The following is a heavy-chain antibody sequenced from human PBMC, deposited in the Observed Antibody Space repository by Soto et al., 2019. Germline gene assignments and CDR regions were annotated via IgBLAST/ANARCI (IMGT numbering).Heavy chain of an antibody. D-gene: IGHD3-10*01. CDR1: GGSFSGYY. CDR2: INHSGST. J-gene: IGHJ3*02. Sequence: SETLSLTCAVYGGSFSGYYWSWIRQPPGKGLEWIGEINHSGSTNYNPSLKSRVTISVDTSKDQFSLKLSSVTAADTAVYYCARPEDFMVRGAFDIWGQGTMVNGSS. CDR3: ARPEDFMVRGAFDI. V-gene: IGHV4-34*01.